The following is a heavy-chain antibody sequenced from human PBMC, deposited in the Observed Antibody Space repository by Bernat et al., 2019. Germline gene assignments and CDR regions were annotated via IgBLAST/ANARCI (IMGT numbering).Heavy chain of an antibody. J-gene: IGHJ4*02. Sequence: QVQLVQSGAEVKKPGASVKVSCKASGYTFTSYDINWVRQATGQGLEWMGWMNPNSGNTGYAQKFQGRVNMTRNTSISTAYMELSSLRSEDTAVYYCARGRVSVRPPKYSSSWYGLVYWGQGTLVTVSS. D-gene: IGHD6-13*01. CDR3: ARGRVSVRPPKYSSSWYGLVY. V-gene: IGHV1-8*01. CDR2: MNPNSGNT. CDR1: GYTFTSYD.